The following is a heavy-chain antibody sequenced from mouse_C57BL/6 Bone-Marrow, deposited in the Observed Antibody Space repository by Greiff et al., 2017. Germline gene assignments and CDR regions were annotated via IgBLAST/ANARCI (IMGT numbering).Heavy chain of an antibody. V-gene: IGHV7-1*02. CDR2: SRNKANDYTT. CDR1: GFTFSDFY. Sequence: EVKLVESGGGLVQPGGSLRLSCATSGFTFSDFYMEWVRQPPGKRLEWLAASRNKANDYTTEYSASVKGRFIVSRDTSQIILYRQMNALRAEDTAIYYCARDEWMAYWGQGTLVTVSA. J-gene: IGHJ3*01. CDR3: ARDEWMAY.